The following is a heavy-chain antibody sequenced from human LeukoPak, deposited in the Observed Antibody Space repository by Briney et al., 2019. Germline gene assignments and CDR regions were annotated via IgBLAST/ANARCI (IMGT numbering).Heavy chain of an antibody. J-gene: IGHJ4*02. CDR2: INAISGDT. CDR1: GYTFTGYF. V-gene: IGHV1-2*02. CDR3: ARGGSGWSVSAY. D-gene: IGHD6-19*01. Sequence: GASVKLSCKASGYTFTGYFMHWVRQAPGQGLEWMGWINAISGDTNYAQKFRGRVTMTRDTSINTAYMELTGLTADDTAVYYCARGGSGWSVSAYWGQGTRVTVSS.